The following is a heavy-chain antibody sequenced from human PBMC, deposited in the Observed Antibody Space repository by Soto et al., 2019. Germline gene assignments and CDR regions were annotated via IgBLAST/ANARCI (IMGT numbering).Heavy chain of an antibody. J-gene: IGHJ4*02. CDR3: ARLYYYDSSGYYGSGISFDY. D-gene: IGHD3-22*01. CDR1: GGTFSSYA. Sequence: QVQLVQSGAEVKKPGSSVKVSCKASGGTFSSYAISWVRQAPGQGLEWMGGIIPIFGTANYAQKFQGRVTITADKSTSTAYMELSSLRSEDTAVYYCARLYYYDSSGYYGSGISFDYWGQGTLVTVSS. CDR2: IIPIFGTA. V-gene: IGHV1-69*06.